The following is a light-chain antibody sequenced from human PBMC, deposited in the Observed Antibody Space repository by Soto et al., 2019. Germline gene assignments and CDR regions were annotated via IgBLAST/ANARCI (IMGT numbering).Light chain of an antibody. CDR3: SSYAGSNSHVV. Sequence: QSALTQPASVSGSPGQSITISCTGTSSDVGGYNYVSWYQQHPGKAPKLMIYDVSNRPSGVSNRFSGSKSGNTASLTVSGLQADDEADYYCSSYAGSNSHVVFGGGTQLTV. V-gene: IGLV2-14*01. CDR2: DVS. CDR1: SSDVGGYNY. J-gene: IGLJ2*01.